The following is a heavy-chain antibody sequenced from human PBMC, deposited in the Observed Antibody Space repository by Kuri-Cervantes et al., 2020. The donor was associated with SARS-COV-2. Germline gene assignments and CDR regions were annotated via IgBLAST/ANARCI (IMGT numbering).Heavy chain of an antibody. Sequence: GGSLRLSCAASGFTFSSYDMHWVRQATGKGLEWVSAIGTAGDTYYPGSVKGRFTISRENAKNSLYLQMNSLRAGDTAVYYCARDRGYNYGYFDYWGQGTLVTVSS. CDR2: IGTAGDT. CDR3: ARDRGYNYGYFDY. D-gene: IGHD5-18*01. V-gene: IGHV3-13*01. J-gene: IGHJ4*02. CDR1: GFTFSSYD.